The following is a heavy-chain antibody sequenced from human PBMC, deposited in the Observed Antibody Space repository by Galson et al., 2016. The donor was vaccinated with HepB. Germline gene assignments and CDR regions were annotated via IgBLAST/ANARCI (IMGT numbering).Heavy chain of an antibody. CDR1: GGTFSRSS. Sequence: SVKVSCKASGGTFSRSSISWVRQAPGQGLEWIGEIIPIFGTSNYAQRFQVRVTISADESMTTAYLELSSLRSEDTALYYCAREPPGGGYFDHWGQGTLVTVSP. D-gene: IGHD3-16*01. J-gene: IGHJ4*02. CDR3: AREPPGGGYFDH. V-gene: IGHV1-69*13. CDR2: IIPIFGTS.